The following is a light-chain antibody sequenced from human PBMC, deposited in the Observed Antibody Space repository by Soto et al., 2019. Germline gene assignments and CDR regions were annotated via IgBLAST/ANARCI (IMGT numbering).Light chain of an antibody. CDR1: SSDVGGYNY. CDR2: EVS. CDR3: SSYTSSSTYV. J-gene: IGLJ1*01. Sequence: QSVLTQPASVSGSPGQSITIFCTGTSSDVGGYNYVSWYQQHPGKAPKLMIYEVSNRPSGASNRFSGSKSGNTASLTISGLQAEDEADYYCSSYTSSSTYVFGPWTKVTV. V-gene: IGLV2-14*01.